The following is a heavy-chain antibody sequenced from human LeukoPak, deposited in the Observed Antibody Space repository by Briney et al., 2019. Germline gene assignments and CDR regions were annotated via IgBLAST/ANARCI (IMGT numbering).Heavy chain of an antibody. CDR2: ISAYNGNT. J-gene: IGHJ4*02. CDR3: ARDSLDYCSGGSCYSDY. D-gene: IGHD2-15*01. CDR1: GYTFTSHG. V-gene: IGHV1-18*01. Sequence: ASVKVSCKASGYTFTSHGISWVRQAPGQGLEWMGWISAYNGNTNYAQKLQGRVTMTTDTSTSTAYMELRSLRSDDTAVYYCARDSLDYCSGGSCYSDYWGQGTLVTVSS.